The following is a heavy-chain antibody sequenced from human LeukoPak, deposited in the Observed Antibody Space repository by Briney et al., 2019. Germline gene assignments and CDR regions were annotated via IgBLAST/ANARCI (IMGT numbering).Heavy chain of an antibody. CDR3: ASYSSSWYRDWFDP. Sequence: GESLKISCKGSRYSFTSYWIGWVRQIPGKSLEWMGIIYPRDSDTRYSPSFQGQVTISADKSISTAYLQWSRLTASDTAMYYCASYSSSWYRDWFDPWGQGTLVTVSS. V-gene: IGHV5-51*01. CDR2: IYPRDSDT. J-gene: IGHJ5*02. D-gene: IGHD6-13*01. CDR1: RYSFTSYW.